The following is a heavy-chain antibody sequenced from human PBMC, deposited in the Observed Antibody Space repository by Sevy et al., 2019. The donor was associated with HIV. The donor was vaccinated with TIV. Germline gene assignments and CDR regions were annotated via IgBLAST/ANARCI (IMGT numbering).Heavy chain of an antibody. CDR2: ISYDGSNK. CDR3: AREYRSPFCRAGGIAY. J-gene: IGHJ4*02. Sequence: GESLKISCAASGFTFSSYAMHWVRQAPGKGLEWVAVISYDGSNKYHADSVTGRFTISRDNSKNTLDLQMNSLRAEDTAVYYCAREYRSPFCRAGGIAYWGQGTLVTVSS. CDR1: GFTFSSYA. V-gene: IGHV3-30*04. D-gene: IGHD6-6*01.